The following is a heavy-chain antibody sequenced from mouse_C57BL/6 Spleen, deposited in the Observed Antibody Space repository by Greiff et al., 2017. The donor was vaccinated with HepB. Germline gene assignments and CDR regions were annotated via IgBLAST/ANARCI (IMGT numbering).Heavy chain of an antibody. V-gene: IGHV1-81*01. J-gene: IGHJ1*03. D-gene: IGHD1-1*01. CDR1: GYTFTSYG. CDR2: IYPRSGNT. CDR3: AKMEPNYCSSHWYFDV. Sequence: QVHVKQSGAELARPGASVKLSCKASGYTFTSYGISWVKQRTGQGLEWIGEIYPRSGNTYYNEKFKGKATLTADKSSSTAYMELRSLTSEDSAVYFCAKMEPNYCSSHWYFDVWGTGTTVTVSS.